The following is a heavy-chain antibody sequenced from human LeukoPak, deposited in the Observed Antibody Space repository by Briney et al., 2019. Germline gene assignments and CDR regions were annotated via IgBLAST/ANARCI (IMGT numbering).Heavy chain of an antibody. J-gene: IGHJ4*02. V-gene: IGHV4-59*01. CDR2: IYPGGSS. D-gene: IGHD6-13*01. CDR3: ARGVGSSWYQD. CDR1: GGSLTSYY. Sequence: SETLSLTCIVSGGSLTSYYWSWIRQPPGEGLEWIGYIYPGGSSIFNPSLKSRVTISVDTSKNQFSLKLSSVTAADTAVYHCARGVGSSWYQDWGQGTLVTVSS.